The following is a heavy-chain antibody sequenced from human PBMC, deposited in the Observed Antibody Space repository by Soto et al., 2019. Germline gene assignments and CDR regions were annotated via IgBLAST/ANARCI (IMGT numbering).Heavy chain of an antibody. Sequence: ASVKVSCKALGYTFTSYYMHWVRQAPGQGLEWMGIINPSGGSTSYAQKFQGRVTMTRDTSTSTVYMELSSLRSEDTAVYYCARGGRFLEWLSRMGYYSDVWSKGTTVSGSS. D-gene: IGHD3-3*01. J-gene: IGHJ6*03. V-gene: IGHV1-46*03. CDR1: GYTFTSYY. CDR3: ARGGRFLEWLSRMGYYSDV. CDR2: INPSGGST.